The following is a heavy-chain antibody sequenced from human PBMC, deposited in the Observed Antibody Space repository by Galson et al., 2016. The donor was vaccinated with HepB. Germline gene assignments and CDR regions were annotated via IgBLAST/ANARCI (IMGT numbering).Heavy chain of an antibody. CDR1: GFTFSDFG. Sequence: RSLRLSCAASGFTFSDFGMQWVRQAPGKGLEWVALISYTGTNIDYADSVKGRFTISRDNSDNTMFLQMNSLRPEDTALYYCAKLSSASSYYGMDVWGQGTTVTVSS. J-gene: IGHJ6*02. CDR2: ISYTGTNI. D-gene: IGHD3-22*01. CDR3: AKLSSASSYYGMDV. V-gene: IGHV3-30*18.